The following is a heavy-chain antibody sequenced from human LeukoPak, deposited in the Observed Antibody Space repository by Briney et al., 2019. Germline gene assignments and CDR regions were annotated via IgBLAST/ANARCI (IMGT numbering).Heavy chain of an antibody. J-gene: IGHJ3*02. Sequence: PGRSLRLSCVGSGFTFSSYAMHWVRQAQGKGLEWVAVISYDGSNKYYADSVKGRFTISRDNSKNTLYLQMNSLRAEDTTVYHCAREPRITMSTAAFDIWGQGTMVTVSS. CDR1: GFTFSSYA. D-gene: IGHD3-22*01. V-gene: IGHV3-30-3*01. CDR2: ISYDGSNK. CDR3: AREPRITMSTAAFDI.